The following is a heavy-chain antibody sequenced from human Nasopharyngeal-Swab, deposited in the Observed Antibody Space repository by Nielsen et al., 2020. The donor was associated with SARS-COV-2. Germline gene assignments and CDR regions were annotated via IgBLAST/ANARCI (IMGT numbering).Heavy chain of an antibody. CDR2: ISYDGSNK. J-gene: IGHJ4*02. D-gene: IGHD6-13*01. CDR3: ARVDSSSWYGVDY. CDR1: GFTFSSYA. V-gene: IGHV3-30-3*01. Sequence: GGSLRLSCAASGFTFSSYAMHWVRQAPGKGLEWVAVISYDGSNKYYVDSVKGRFTISRDNSKNTLYLQMNSLRAEDTAAYYCARVDSSSWYGVDYWGQGTLVTVSS.